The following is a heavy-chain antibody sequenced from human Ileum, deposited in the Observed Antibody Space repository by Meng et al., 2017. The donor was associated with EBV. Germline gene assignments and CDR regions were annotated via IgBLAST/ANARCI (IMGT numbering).Heavy chain of an antibody. CDR2: ITSSGGII. CDR1: GFTFSDYY. CDR3: ASARGSWFDP. Sequence: QVHLVVSGVGLFKPGGSLRLSCAASGFTFSDYYMSWIRQAPGKGLEWVSYITSSGGIIYYADSVKGRFTISRDNAKKSLYLQMNSLRAEDTAVYYCASARGSWFDPWGQGTLVTVSS. J-gene: IGHJ5*02. V-gene: IGHV3-11*01. D-gene: IGHD1-26*01.